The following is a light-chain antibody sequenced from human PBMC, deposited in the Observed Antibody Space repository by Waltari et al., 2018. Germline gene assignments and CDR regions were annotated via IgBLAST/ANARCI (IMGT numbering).Light chain of an antibody. V-gene: IGKV1-NL1*01. CDR1: QGISNS. J-gene: IGKJ3*01. Sequence: IQMTQSPSSLSASVGDRVPVTCRASQGISNSLAWYQQKPGRAPKLLLYDASRLESGVPSRFSGSGSGTDYTLTISSLQPDDFATYYCQQYHSMPLTFGPGTKVDIK. CDR2: DAS. CDR3: QQYHSMPLT.